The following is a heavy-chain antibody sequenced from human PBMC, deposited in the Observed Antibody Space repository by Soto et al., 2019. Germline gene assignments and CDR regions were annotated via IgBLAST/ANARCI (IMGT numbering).Heavy chain of an antibody. D-gene: IGHD5-12*01. CDR2: IKQDGSQK. CDR3: ARGDNHDNSGPFSDAFDV. V-gene: IGHV3-7*04. CDR1: GFTFSNYW. J-gene: IGHJ3*01. Sequence: EVQLVDSGGGLVQPGGSLRLSCAASGFTFSNYWMSWVRQAPGKGLEWVANIKQDGSQKWYVDSVKGRFTISRDNAKKSLFLQMNSLRVEDTAVYYCARGDNHDNSGPFSDAFDVWGQGTMVTVSS.